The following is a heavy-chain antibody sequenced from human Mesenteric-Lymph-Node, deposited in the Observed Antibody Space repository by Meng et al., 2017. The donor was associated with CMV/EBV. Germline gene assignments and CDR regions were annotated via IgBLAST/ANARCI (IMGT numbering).Heavy chain of an antibody. J-gene: IGHJ6*02. CDR3: ARIRMGPAAMHYGMDV. Sequence: LRLSCAASGFTFSSYAMSWVRQPPGKALEWLALIDWDDDKYYSTSLKTRLTISKDTSKNQVVLTMTNMDPVDTATYYCARIRMGPAAMHYGMDVWGQGTTVTVSS. CDR1: GFTFSSYAM. D-gene: IGHD2-2*01. V-gene: IGHV2-70*20. CDR2: IDWDDDK.